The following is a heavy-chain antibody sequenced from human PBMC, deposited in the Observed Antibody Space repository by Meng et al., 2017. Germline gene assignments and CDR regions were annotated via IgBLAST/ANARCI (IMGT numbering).Heavy chain of an antibody. CDR1: GGSFSGYY. CDR3: AYATTVSN. Sequence: VQHEQVDAGLFEPSETLSLSCAGSGGSFSGYYWSWIRQPPGKGLEWIGEINHSGSTNYNPSLKSRVTISVDTSKNQFSLKLSSVTAADTAVYYCAYATTVSNWGQGTLVTVSS. CDR2: INHSGST. J-gene: IGHJ4*02. D-gene: IGHD4-11*01. V-gene: IGHV4-34*01.